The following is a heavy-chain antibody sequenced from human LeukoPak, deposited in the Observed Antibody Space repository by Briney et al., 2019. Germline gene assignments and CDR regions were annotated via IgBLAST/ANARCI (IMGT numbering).Heavy chain of an antibody. J-gene: IGHJ6*03. D-gene: IGHD5-18*01. CDR2: IRKSSSNK. CDR3: ARGMRGYSYGERGYHYFYMDV. V-gene: IGHV3-48*04. Sequence: GGSLRLSCAASGFTFSTYTMNWVRQAPGRGLEWVSYIRKSSSNKYYADSVKGRFTISRDNAKNSLYLQMNSLRAEDTALYHCARGMRGYSYGERGYHYFYMDVWGKGTTVTISS. CDR1: GFTFSTYT.